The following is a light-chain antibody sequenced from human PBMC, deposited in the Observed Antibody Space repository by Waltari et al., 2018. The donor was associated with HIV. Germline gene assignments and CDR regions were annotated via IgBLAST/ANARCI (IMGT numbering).Light chain of an antibody. CDR3: QSYDSSLSAWV. CDR1: SSKIGADYH. CDR2: GNT. J-gene: IGLJ3*02. V-gene: IGLV1-40*01. Sequence: QSVLTQPPSLSGATGQTVTISCTGTSSKIGADYHVNWYQQLPGTAPKLLIYGNTIRPSGVPDRFSGSKSGTSASLAITGLQADDEADYYCQSYDSSLSAWVFGGGTKLTVL.